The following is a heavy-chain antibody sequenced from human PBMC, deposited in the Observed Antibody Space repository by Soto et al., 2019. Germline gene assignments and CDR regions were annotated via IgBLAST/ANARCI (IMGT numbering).Heavy chain of an antibody. Sequence: SVKVSCKASGGTFSSYAIRWVRQAPGQGLEWMGGIIPIFGTVNSAQKFQARVTINADKPTSTAYMELSSLRSEDTAVYYWARVRTAAVGWILCPYGMDVWARGTTVTVS. CDR3: ARVRTAAVGWILCPYGMDV. V-gene: IGHV1-69*06. CDR1: GGTFSSYA. J-gene: IGHJ6*01. D-gene: IGHD2-2*03. CDR2: IIPIFGTV.